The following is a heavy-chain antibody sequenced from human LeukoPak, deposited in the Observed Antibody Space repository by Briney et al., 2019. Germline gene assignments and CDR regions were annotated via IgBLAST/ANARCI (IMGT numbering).Heavy chain of an antibody. CDR1: GGPVTSTNW. CDR3: AIFTIFGVVIMDY. Sequence: SETLSLTCDVSGGPVTSTNWWTWVRQPPGKGLEWIGEINHSGSTNYNPSLKSRVTISVDTSKNQFSLKLSSVTAADTAVYYCAIFTIFGVVIMDYWGQGTLVTVSS. V-gene: IGHV4-4*02. D-gene: IGHD3-3*01. J-gene: IGHJ4*02. CDR2: INHSGST.